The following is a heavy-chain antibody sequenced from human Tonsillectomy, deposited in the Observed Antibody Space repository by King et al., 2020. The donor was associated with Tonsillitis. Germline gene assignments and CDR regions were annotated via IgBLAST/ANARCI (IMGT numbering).Heavy chain of an antibody. V-gene: IGHV3-23*04. D-gene: IGHD3-9*01. Sequence: VQLVESGGGLVQPGGSLRLSCAASGFTFSSYAMSWVRQAPGKGLEWVSAISGSGGSIYYADSVKGRFTISRDNSKNTLYLQVNSLRAEDTAVYYCSKGYYDILTGYYARPFDYWGQGTLVTVSP. CDR1: GFTFSSYA. CDR2: ISGSGGSI. CDR3: SKGYYDILTGYYARPFDY. J-gene: IGHJ4*02.